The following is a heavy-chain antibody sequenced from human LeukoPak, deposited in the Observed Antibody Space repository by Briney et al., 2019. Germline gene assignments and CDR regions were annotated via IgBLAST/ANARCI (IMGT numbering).Heavy chain of an antibody. CDR2: MNPNSGNT. CDR3: ARGIRKVLPWAFDI. D-gene: IGHD2-8*02. V-gene: IGHV1-8*01. Sequence: ASLKVSCKASGYTFTIHDINWVRQATGQGLEWMGGMNPNSGNTGYAQKCQGRVTMTRNTSISTAHMERRTVRAEDTAPCDCARGIRKVLPWAFDIWGRGTTVAVSS. CDR1: GYTFTIHD. J-gene: IGHJ3*02.